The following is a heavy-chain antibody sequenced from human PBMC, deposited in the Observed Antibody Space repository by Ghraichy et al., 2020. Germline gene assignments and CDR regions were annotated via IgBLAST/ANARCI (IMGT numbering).Heavy chain of an antibody. CDR1: GFTFGNYW. J-gene: IGHJ3*02. V-gene: IGHV3-7*05. CDR3: ARDVGYSLGSIHYDAYDI. Sequence: ESLNISCAASGFTFGNYWMTWIRQTPGKGLEWVANIKQNGIENNYSDSMKGRFTISRDNAKNSLYLQMNSLRAEDTAVYYCARDVGYSLGSIHYDAYDIWGQGTMVTVSS. CDR2: IKQNGIEN. D-gene: IGHD2-21*01.